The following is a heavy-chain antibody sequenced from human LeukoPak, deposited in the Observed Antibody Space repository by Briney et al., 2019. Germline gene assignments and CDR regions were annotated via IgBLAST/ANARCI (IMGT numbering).Heavy chain of an antibody. CDR3: ARQYLY. CDR1: GGSISSGYSF. Sequence: WETLSLTCTVSGGSISSGYSFWGWIRQAPEKGLEWIGSISNTGITDYNPSLRSRVTISEDASKSQFSLRLTSVTGADTAVYYCARQYLYWGQGILVTVSS. CDR2: ISNTGIT. J-gene: IGHJ4*02. V-gene: IGHV4-39*01.